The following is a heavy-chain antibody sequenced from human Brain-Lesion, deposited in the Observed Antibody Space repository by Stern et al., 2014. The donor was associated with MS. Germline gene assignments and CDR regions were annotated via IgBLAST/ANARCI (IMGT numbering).Heavy chain of an antibody. D-gene: IGHD6-19*01. V-gene: IGHV3-7*01. CDR3: ARDKNWLVHYYGVDV. CDR2: INLDGTEK. CDR1: GFTFSTYW. Sequence: EVQLVESGGGLVQPGGSLRLSCAASGFTFSTYWMSWVRQAPGKGLEWVANINLDGTEKYYVGSVKGRFTISRDNAKNSLYLQINSLSAEDMAVYYCARDKNWLVHYYGVDVWGQGTTVTVSS. J-gene: IGHJ6*02.